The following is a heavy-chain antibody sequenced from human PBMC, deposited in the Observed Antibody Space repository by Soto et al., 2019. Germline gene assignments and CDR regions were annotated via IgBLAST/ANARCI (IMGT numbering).Heavy chain of an antibody. CDR3: ARDRSYGGNSVMGY. CDR2: IIPIFGTA. Sequence: ASVKVSCKASGGTFSTYAISWVRQAPGQGLEWMGGIIPIFGTANYAQKFQGRVTITADKSTSTAYMELSSLRSEDTAVYYCARDRSYGGNSVMGYWGQGTLVTVSS. V-gene: IGHV1-69*06. J-gene: IGHJ4*02. CDR1: GGTFSTYA. D-gene: IGHD4-17*01.